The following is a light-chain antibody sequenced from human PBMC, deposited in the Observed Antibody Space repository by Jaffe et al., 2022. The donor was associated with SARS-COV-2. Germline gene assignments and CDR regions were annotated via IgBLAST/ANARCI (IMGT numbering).Light chain of an antibody. CDR1: SSDVGGYNS. V-gene: IGLV2-14*03. J-gene: IGLJ3*02. CDR2: AVS. Sequence: QSALTQPASVSGSPGQSITISCTGTSSDVGGYNSVSWYQQHPGKAPKLMIYAVSNRPSGISDRFSGSKSGNTASLTISGLQAEDESDYYCTSYTSSSTVVFGGGTKLTVL. CDR3: TSYTSSSTVV.